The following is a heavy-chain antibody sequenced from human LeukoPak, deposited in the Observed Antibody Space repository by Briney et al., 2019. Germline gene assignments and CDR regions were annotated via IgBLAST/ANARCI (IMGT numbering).Heavy chain of an antibody. Sequence: GGSLRLSCTASGLTFSDYYMTWIRQAPGKGLEWVSSISGTGTTIYSADSVRGRFTVSRDNAKNSLFLHMNSLGAEDTAVYYCAVQITMIVVVPYFDYWGQGTLVTVSS. D-gene: IGHD3-22*01. V-gene: IGHV3-11*04. CDR3: AVQITMIVVVPYFDY. CDR2: ISGTGTTI. CDR1: GLTFSDYY. J-gene: IGHJ4*02.